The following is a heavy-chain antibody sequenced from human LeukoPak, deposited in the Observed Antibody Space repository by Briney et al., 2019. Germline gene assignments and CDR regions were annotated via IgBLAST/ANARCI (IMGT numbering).Heavy chain of an antibody. V-gene: IGHV4-31*03. CDR2: IYYSGST. J-gene: IGHJ4*02. CDR1: GGSISSGGYY. CDR3: ARGPRELFAQD. Sequence: PLQTLSLTCTVSGGSISSGGYYWSWIRQHPGKGLEWIGYIYYSGSTYYNPSLKSRVTISVDTSKNQFSLKLSSVTAADTAVYYCARGPRELFAQDWGQGTLVTVSS. D-gene: IGHD3-10*01.